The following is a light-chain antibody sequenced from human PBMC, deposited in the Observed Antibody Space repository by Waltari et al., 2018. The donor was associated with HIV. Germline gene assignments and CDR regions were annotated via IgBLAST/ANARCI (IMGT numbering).Light chain of an antibody. CDR1: PGAAPPSSY. CDR3: QLYYGIPQPHWL. Sequence: QTVVTQESSLTVSPGQTVTLPCPPSPGAAPPSSYPCWFQPKPAQAPPPSIYSTDKKYSSTPARFPGSRIGGNPALTLSVVRPEAEAVSFCQLYYGIPQPHWLFGGGTRLTVL. V-gene: IGLV7-43*01. CDR2: STD. J-gene: IGLJ3*02.